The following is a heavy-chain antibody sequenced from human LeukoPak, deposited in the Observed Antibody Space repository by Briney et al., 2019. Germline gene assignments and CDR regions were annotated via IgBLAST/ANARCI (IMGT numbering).Heavy chain of an antibody. CDR2: ISSSSSYI. CDR1: GFTFSSYS. D-gene: IGHD3-9*01. V-gene: IGHV3-21*01. J-gene: IGHJ4*02. CDR3: ASLPLRYFDLGNY. Sequence: GGSLRLSCAASGFTFSSYSMSWVRQAPGKGLEWVSSISSSSSYIYYADSVKGRFTISRDNAKNSLYLQMNSLRAEDTAVYYCASLPLRYFDLGNYWGQGTLVTVSS.